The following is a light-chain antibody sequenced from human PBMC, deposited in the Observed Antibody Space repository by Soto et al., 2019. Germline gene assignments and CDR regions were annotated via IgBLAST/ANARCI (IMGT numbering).Light chain of an antibody. CDR2: GAS. Sequence: EIVMTQSPGTLSLSPGEGATLSCRASRSINSNFLAWDQQKPGQAPSLLTYGASSRATDVPDRFSGSGSGTDFALTISRLEPEDVAVYYCQQYISSPLTFGGGTKVEI. V-gene: IGKV3-20*01. J-gene: IGKJ4*01. CDR3: QQYISSPLT. CDR1: RSINSNF.